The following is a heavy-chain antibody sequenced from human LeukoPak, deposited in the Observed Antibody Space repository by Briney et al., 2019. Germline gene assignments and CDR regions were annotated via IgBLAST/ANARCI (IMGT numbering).Heavy chain of an antibody. CDR3: AKGTYGSGTYGAHDY. V-gene: IGHV3-23*01. D-gene: IGHD3-10*01. CDR2: ISGAGGRT. J-gene: IGHJ4*02. CDR1: GFTFRSYG. Sequence: PGGSLRLSCAASGFTFRSYGMSWVRQAPGKGLEWVATISGAGGRTYYADSVKGRFTISRDNSKNTLYLQMNSLRAEDTTVYYCAKGTYGSGTYGAHDYWGQGTLVTVSS.